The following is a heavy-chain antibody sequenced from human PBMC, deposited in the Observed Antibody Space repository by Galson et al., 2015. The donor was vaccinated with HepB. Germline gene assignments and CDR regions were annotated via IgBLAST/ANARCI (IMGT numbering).Heavy chain of an antibody. J-gene: IGHJ3*02. V-gene: IGHV1-69*02. CDR1: GGTFSSYT. CDR2: IIPILGIA. CDR3: ARALQLWFDAFDI. D-gene: IGHD5-18*01. Sequence: SVKVSCKASGGTFSSYTISWVRQAPGQGLEWMGRIIPILGIANYAQKFQGRVTMTRDTSTSTVYMELSSLRSEDTAVYYCARALQLWFDAFDIWGQGTMVTVSS.